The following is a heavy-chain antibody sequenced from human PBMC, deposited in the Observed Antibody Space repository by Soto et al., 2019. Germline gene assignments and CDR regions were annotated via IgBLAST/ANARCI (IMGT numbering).Heavy chain of an antibody. CDR3: GRLEGLATISYYFDY. J-gene: IGHJ4*02. Sequence: PAETLSLTCTVSGGSISSGGSYWSWIRQRPGKGLEWIGEINHSGSTYYNPSLESRVTISVDKSKNQFSLKLMSLSAADTAVYYCGRLEGLATISYYFDYWGQGALVTVSS. CDR1: GGSISSGGSY. D-gene: IGHD3-9*01. V-gene: IGHV4-39*01. CDR2: INHSGST.